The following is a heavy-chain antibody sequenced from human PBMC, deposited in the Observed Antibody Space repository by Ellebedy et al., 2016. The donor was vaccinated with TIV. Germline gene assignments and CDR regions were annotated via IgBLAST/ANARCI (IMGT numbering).Heavy chain of an antibody. J-gene: IGHJ4*02. V-gene: IGHV3-30*04. CDR3: ERGYYDTDY. CDR1: GFTFSNFP. D-gene: IGHD3-22*01. Sequence: GESLKISCAASGFTFSNFPMHWVRQAPGQGLEWMAVIGNDGTTKIYADSVKGRFTISRDNSKNTLYLQMNSLRAEDTAVYYCERGYYDTDYWGQGTLVTVSS. CDR2: IGNDGTTK.